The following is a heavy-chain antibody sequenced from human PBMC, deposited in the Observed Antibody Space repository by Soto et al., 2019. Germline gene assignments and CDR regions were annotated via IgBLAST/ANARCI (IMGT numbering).Heavy chain of an antibody. D-gene: IGHD3-3*02. V-gene: IGHV4-39*07. J-gene: IGHJ5*02. Sequence: SETLSLTCSVSGGSMRETNSYWGWIRQPPGKGLEWFGTVSYSGNTISDPSLKSRVSISVDTSKNQFSLKLSSVTAADTAVYYCAREKLVEHFWSGSHINWFDPWGQGTLVTVSS. CDR1: GGSMRETNSY. CDR3: AREKLVEHFWSGSHINWFDP. CDR2: VSYSGNT.